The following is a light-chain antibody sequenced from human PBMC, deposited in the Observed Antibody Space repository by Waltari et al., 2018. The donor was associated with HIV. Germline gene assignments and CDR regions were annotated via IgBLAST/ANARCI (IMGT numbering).Light chain of an antibody. CDR1: QSVSSSH. Sequence: EIVLTQSPGALSLSPGERATLSCRASQSVSSSHLAWVQQRPGQAPRLLRYGTSSRATGIPDRCSGSGSGTDCTLTISRLEPEYFAVYYCQQYGSSAPLTFGGGTKVEIK. V-gene: IGKV3-20*01. CDR3: QQYGSSAPLT. J-gene: IGKJ4*01. CDR2: GTS.